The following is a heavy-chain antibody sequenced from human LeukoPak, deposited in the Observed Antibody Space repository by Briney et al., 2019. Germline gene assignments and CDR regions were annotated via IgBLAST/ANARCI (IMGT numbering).Heavy chain of an antibody. D-gene: IGHD3-22*01. CDR2: INSDGSST. CDR3: AKDKLVDYYDSSGYYYFDY. Sequence: GGSLRLSCAASGFTFSSYWMHWVRQAPGKGLVWVSRINSDGSSTNYADSVKGRFTISRDNAKNTLYLQMNSLRAEDTAVYYCAKDKLVDYYDSSGYYYFDYWGQGTLVTVSS. V-gene: IGHV3-74*01. CDR1: GFTFSSYW. J-gene: IGHJ4*02.